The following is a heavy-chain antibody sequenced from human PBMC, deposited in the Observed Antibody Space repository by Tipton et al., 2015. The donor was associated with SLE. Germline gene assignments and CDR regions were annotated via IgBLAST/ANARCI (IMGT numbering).Heavy chain of an antibody. CDR1: GFTFSSYP. CDR3: ARGAWELVSGDNWIDP. Sequence: SLRLSCAASGFTFSSYPMHWVRQAPGKGLVWVSRINSDGWTTNYADSVKGRFTISRDNAKITLYLHMNSLRAEDTAVYYCARGAWELVSGDNWIDPWGQGTLVTVSS. J-gene: IGHJ5*02. CDR2: INSDGWTT. V-gene: IGHV3-74*01. D-gene: IGHD1-26*01.